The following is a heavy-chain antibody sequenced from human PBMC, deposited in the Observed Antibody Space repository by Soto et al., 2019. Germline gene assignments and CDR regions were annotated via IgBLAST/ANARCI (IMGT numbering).Heavy chain of an antibody. Sequence: SETLSLTCTVSGGSISSYYWSLIRQPPGKGLEWIGYIYYSGSTNYNPSLKSRVTISVDTSKNQFSLKLSSVTAADTAVYYCARGARYDSSGYWYYWGQGTLVTVSS. CDR1: GGSISSYY. CDR3: ARGARYDSSGYWYY. V-gene: IGHV4-59*01. J-gene: IGHJ4*02. CDR2: IYYSGST. D-gene: IGHD3-22*01.